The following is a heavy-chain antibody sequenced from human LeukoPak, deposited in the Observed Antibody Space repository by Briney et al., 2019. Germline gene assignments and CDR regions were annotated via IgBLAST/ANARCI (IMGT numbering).Heavy chain of an antibody. V-gene: IGHV3-30*02. CDR3: ARDLSYYDSSGYFGY. CDR2: IRYDGSNK. CDR1: GFTFSSYG. D-gene: IGHD3-22*01. Sequence: GGSLRLSCAASGFTFSSYGMHWVRQAPGKGLEWVAFIRYDGSNKYYADSVKGRFTISRDNSKNTLYLQMNSLRAEDTAVYYCARDLSYYDSSGYFGYWGQGTLVTVSS. J-gene: IGHJ4*02.